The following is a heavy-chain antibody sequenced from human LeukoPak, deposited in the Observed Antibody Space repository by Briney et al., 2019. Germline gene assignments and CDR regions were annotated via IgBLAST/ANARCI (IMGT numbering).Heavy chain of an antibody. CDR2: ISGSGGST. CDR3: AKFPTPYYSDSSSYFFDY. D-gene: IGHD3-22*01. Sequence: GGSLRLSCAVSGFTFSSYAMSWVRQAPGKGLEWVSAISGSGGSTYYADSVKGRFTISRDNSKNTLYLQMNSLRAEDTAVYYCAKFPTPYYSDSSSYFFDYWGQGTLVTVSS. V-gene: IGHV3-23*01. CDR1: GFTFSSYA. J-gene: IGHJ4*02.